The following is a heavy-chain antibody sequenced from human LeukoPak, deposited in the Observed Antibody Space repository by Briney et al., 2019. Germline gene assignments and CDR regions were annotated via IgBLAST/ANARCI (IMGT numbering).Heavy chain of an antibody. Sequence: ASVKVSCKASGGTFSSYAISWVRQAPGQGLEWMGGIIPIFGTANYAQKFQGRVTITADKSTSTAYMELSSLRSEDTAVYYCARGGVDTAMATADWFDPLGQGTLVTISS. CDR3: ARGGVDTAMATADWFDP. CDR2: IIPIFGTA. J-gene: IGHJ5*02. D-gene: IGHD5-18*01. V-gene: IGHV1-69*06. CDR1: GGTFSSYA.